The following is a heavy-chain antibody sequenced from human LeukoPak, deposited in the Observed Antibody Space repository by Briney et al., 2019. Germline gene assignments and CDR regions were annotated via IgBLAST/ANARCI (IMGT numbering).Heavy chain of an antibody. Sequence: SQTLSLTCAISGDSVSNNRAAWSWIRQSPSRGLEWLGRTYYRSKWYNDYAASVKSRITINPDTSKNQFSLKLRSVTAADTAVYYCARHQGWLQWEYWGQGTLVTVSS. CDR2: TYYRSKWYN. J-gene: IGHJ4*02. D-gene: IGHD5-24*01. CDR3: ARHQGWLQWEY. CDR1: GDSVSNNRAA. V-gene: IGHV6-1*01.